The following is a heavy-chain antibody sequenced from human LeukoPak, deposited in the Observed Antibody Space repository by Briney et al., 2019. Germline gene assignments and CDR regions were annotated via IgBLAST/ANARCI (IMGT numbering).Heavy chain of an antibody. Sequence: PSETLSLTCTVSGGSISSYYWSWIRQAPGKGLEWIAYIYNSGYTNYNPSLKSRVTMSVDTSKNQFSLKLTSVTAADTAVYYCARASLDDSRNWFDPWGQGTLVTVSS. V-gene: IGHV4-59*01. CDR1: GGSISSYY. J-gene: IGHJ5*02. D-gene: IGHD3-22*01. CDR3: ARASLDDSRNWFDP. CDR2: IYNSGYT.